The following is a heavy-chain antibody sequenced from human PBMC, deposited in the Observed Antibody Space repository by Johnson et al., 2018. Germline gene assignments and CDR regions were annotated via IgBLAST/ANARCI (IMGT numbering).Heavy chain of an antibody. CDR2: IYYSGST. V-gene: IGHV4-59*01. J-gene: IGHJ6*02. CDR3: ARSWRFVELLDYYYGMDV. Sequence: QVQLQESGPGLVKPSETLSLTCTVSGGSISSYYWSWIRQPPGKGLEWIGYIYYSGSTNYNPSLKSRVTISVDTSKNQFSLKLSAVTAADTAVYYCARSWRFVELLDYYYGMDVWGQGTTVTVSS. D-gene: IGHD3-10*01. CDR1: GGSISSYY.